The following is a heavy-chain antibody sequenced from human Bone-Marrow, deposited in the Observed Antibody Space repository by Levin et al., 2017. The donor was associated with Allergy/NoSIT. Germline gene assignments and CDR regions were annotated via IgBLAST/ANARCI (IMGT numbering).Heavy chain of an antibody. CDR1: GFAFSTYW. CDR3: ARDKYYNPER. CDR2: INSDGTI. D-gene: IGHD3-10*01. V-gene: IGHV3-74*01. Sequence: GESLKISCAASGFAFSTYWMHWVRQAPGKGLVWVSRINSDGTITYADFVKGRFTISRDNAKNTLYLQMNSLRPEDTALYYCARDKYYNPERWGQGTLVTVSS. J-gene: IGHJ4*02.